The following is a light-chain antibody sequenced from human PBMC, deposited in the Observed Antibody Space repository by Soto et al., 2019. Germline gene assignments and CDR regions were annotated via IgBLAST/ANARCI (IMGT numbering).Light chain of an antibody. V-gene: IGKV1-39*01. J-gene: IGKJ2*01. CDR1: QSISSY. CDR3: RQSYSTPYT. CDR2: AAS. Sequence: DIQMTQSPSSLSASVGDRVTITCRASQSISSYLTWDQQKPGKAPKLLIYAASSLQSGVTSRFSGSGSGTDFTLTISSQQPEDVATYYCRQSYSTPYTFGQGTKLEIK.